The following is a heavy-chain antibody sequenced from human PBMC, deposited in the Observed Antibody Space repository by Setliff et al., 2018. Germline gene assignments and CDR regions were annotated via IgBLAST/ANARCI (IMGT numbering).Heavy chain of an antibody. CDR1: GDSISSSSFY. V-gene: IGHV4-39*07. Sequence: SETLSLTCTVSGDSISSSSFYWGWIRQPPEKGLEWIGSIYYSGSTNYNPSLKSRVTISVDTSKNQFSLILSSVTAADTAVYYCASERESASRQTYFDSWGQGTLVTVSS. J-gene: IGHJ4*02. CDR2: IYYSGST. D-gene: IGHD2-15*01. CDR3: ASERESASRQTYFDS.